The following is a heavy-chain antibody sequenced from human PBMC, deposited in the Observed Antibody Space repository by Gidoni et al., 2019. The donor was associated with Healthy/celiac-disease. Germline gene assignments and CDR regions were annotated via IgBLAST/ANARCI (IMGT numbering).Heavy chain of an antibody. V-gene: IGHV4-34*12. D-gene: IGHD6-25*01. Sequence: QVQLQLRGAGLLKPSDTLSLTCAVYGGSFSGSYWNWIRQPPGKRLEWIGRIIHSGSTNYNPSLKSRVNISVNTSKNQFSLKLSSVTAADTAVYYCARRGAATTDYWGQGTLVTVSS. CDR3: ARRGAATTDY. J-gene: IGHJ4*02. CDR1: GGSFSGSY. CDR2: IIHSGST.